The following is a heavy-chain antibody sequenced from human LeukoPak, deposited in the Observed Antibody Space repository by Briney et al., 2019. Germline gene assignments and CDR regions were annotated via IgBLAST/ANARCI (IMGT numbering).Heavy chain of an antibody. CDR3: AKRVTAGYFDY. J-gene: IGHJ4*02. CDR1: GGSISSSTYY. V-gene: IGHV3-23*01. D-gene: IGHD2-21*02. CDR2: ISGSGGST. Sequence: ETLSLTCTVSGGSISSSTYYWGWIRQPPGEGLEWVSAISGSGGSTYYADSVKGRFTISRDNSKNTLYLQMNSLRAEDTAVYYCAKRVTAGYFDYWGQGTLVTVSS.